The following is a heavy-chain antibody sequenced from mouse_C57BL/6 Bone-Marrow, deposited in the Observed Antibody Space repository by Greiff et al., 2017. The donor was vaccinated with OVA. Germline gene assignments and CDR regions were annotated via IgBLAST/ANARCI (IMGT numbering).Heavy chain of an antibody. V-gene: IGHV1-64*01. CDR1: GYTFTSYW. CDR2: IHPNSGST. CDR3: AREGDSIYSWFAY. D-gene: IGHD2-1*01. Sequence: QVQLQQSGAELVKPGASVKLSCKASGYTFTSYWMHWVKPRPGQGLEWIGMIHPNSGSTNYNEKFKSKATLTVDKSSSTAYMQLSSLTSEDSAVYYCAREGDSIYSWFAYWGQGTLVTVSA. J-gene: IGHJ3*01.